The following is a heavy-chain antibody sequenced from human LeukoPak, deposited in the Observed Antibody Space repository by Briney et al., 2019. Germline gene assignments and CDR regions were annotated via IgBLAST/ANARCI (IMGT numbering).Heavy chain of an antibody. CDR3: AKGYIIAGRQWYLDL. D-gene: IGHD6-13*01. J-gene: IGHJ2*01. CDR2: INHDGRET. Sequence: GGSLRLSCAASGLTLSGYWMSWVRQAPGKGLEWVANINHDGRETYYADSVKGRFIISRDNAKDSLYLQMNSLRAEDAAVYYCAKGYIIAGRQWYLDLWGRGTLVGVSS. CDR1: GLTLSGYW. V-gene: IGHV3-7*01.